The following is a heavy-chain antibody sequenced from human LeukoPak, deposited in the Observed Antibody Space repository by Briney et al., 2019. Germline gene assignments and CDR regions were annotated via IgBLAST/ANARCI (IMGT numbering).Heavy chain of an antibody. D-gene: IGHD6-19*01. CDR3: YSSGWYGLPKFDP. Sequence: PSETLSLTCTVSGGSISSSSYYWGWIRQPPGKGLEWIGSIYYSGSTYYNPSLKSRVTISVDTSKNQFSLKLSSVTAADTAVYYCYSSGWYGLPKFDPWGQGTLVTVSS. CDR1: GGSISSSSYY. J-gene: IGHJ5*02. CDR2: IYYSGST. V-gene: IGHV4-39*01.